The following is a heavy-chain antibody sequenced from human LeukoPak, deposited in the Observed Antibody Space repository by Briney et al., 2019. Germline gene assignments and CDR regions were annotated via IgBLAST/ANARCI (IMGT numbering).Heavy chain of an antibody. D-gene: IGHD2-15*01. CDR1: GYSISTWYY. CDR3: ARHDPVGYYQHGMDV. Sequence: SETLSLTCTVSGYSISTWYYWGWIRQPPGKGLEWIGSIFHNGSTHYNPSLESRVTISLDTSKNQFSLRLSSVTAADTAVYYCARHDPVGYYQHGMDVWGQGTTVTVSS. J-gene: IGHJ6*02. CDR2: IFHNGST. V-gene: IGHV4-38-2*02.